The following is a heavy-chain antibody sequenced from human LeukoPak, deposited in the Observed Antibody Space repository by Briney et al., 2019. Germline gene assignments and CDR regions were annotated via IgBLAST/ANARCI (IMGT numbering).Heavy chain of an antibody. CDR1: GGSISSYY. CDR2: IYYSGGT. V-gene: IGHV4-59*01. D-gene: IGHD1-26*01. CDR3: ARDGIDAEYFQH. Sequence: PSETLSLTCTVSGGSISSYYWSWIRQPPGKGLEWIGYIYYSGGTNYNPSLKSRVTISVDTSKNQFSLKLSSVTAADTAVYYCARDGIDAEYFQHWGQGTLVTVSS. J-gene: IGHJ1*01.